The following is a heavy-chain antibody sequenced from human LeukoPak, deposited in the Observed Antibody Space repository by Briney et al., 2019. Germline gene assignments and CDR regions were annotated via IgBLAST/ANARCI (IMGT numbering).Heavy chain of an antibody. CDR1: GITLSNYG. Sequence: GGALRLSCAVSGITLSNYGMSCVREAPGKGLEWVAGISESGGRTNYADSVKGRFTISRDNPKTTLILQMNSLRPEDTAVYFCAKRGVVIRVILVGFHKEAYYFDSWGQGALVTVSS. D-gene: IGHD3-22*01. CDR3: AKRGVVIRVILVGFHKEAYYFDS. V-gene: IGHV3-23*01. J-gene: IGHJ4*02. CDR2: ISESGGRT.